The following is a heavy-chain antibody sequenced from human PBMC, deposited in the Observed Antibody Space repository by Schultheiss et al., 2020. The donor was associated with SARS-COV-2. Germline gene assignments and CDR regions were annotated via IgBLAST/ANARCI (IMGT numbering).Heavy chain of an antibody. D-gene: IGHD2-2*01. CDR3: ARDRPYYCSSTSCPYYYYYGMDV. J-gene: IGHJ6*02. CDR1: GYSISSGYY. CDR2: IYHSGST. V-gene: IGHV4-38-2*02. Sequence: SETLSLTCAVSGYSISSGYYWGWIRQPPGKGLEWIGSIYHSGSTYYNPSLKSRVTISVDTSKNQFSLKLSSVTAADTAVYYCARDRPYYCSSTSCPYYYYYGMDVWGQGTTVTVSS.